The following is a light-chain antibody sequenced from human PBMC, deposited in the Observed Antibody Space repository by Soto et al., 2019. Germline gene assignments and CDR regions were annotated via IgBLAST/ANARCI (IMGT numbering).Light chain of an antibody. Sequence: QSVLTQPPSVSEAPRQRVTISCSGSSSNIGNNAVNWYQQLPGKAPKLLIYYDDLIPSWVSDRFSGAKSGTSASLAISVLQAEEEAENYCAACDDSLNGVVFGGGTKLTVL. CDR2: YDD. J-gene: IGLJ2*01. CDR3: AACDDSLNGVV. V-gene: IGLV1-36*01. CDR1: SSNIGNNA.